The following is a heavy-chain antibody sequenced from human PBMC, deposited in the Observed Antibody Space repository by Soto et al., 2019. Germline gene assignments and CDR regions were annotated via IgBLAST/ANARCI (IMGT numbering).Heavy chain of an antibody. V-gene: IGHV3-30-3*01. CDR3: ARAGCDGGTCYTLVGLRYGMDV. J-gene: IGHJ6*02. CDR1: GFTFSNYA. CDR2: ISYDGNNK. D-gene: IGHD2-15*01. Sequence: QVQLVESGGGVVQPGRSLRLSCAASGFTFSNYAMYWVRQAPGKGLEWVAVISYDGNNKYYADSVKGRFTISRDNSKNTWYLQMKSLRAEDTAVYYCARAGCDGGTCYTLVGLRYGMDVWGQGTTVTVSS.